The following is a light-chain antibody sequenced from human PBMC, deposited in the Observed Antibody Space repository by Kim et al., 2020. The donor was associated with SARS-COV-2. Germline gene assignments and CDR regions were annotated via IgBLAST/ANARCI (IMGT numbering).Light chain of an antibody. Sequence: DIQMTQSPSSVSASVGDRVTITCRASQAISSWLAWYQQTPGKARQLLVYDASTLQDGVPSRFSGSGSGTDFTPIISGLQAEDFASYYCQQTNSFPYTFGQGTKLEI. CDR2: DAS. CDR3: QQTNSFPYT. J-gene: IGKJ2*01. V-gene: IGKV1-12*01. CDR1: QAISSW.